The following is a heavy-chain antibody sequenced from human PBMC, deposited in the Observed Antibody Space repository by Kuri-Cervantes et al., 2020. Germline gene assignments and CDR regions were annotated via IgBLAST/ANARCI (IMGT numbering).Heavy chain of an antibody. J-gene: IGHJ6*03. Sequence: GESLKISCAASGFTFSSYAMHWVRQAPGKGLVWVSRINSDGSSTSYADSVKGRFTISRDNAKNTLYLQMNSLRAEDTAVYYCARGELEPNDYYYYYMDVWGKGTTVTVSS. CDR3: ARGELEPNDYYYYYMDV. CDR1: GFTFSSYA. V-gene: IGHV3-74*01. CDR2: INSDGSST. D-gene: IGHD1-1*01.